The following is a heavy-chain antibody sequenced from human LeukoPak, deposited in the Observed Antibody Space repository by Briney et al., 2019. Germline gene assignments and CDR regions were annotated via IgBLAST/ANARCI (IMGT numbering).Heavy chain of an antibody. D-gene: IGHD2-15*01. J-gene: IGHJ4*02. CDR1: GGSISSYF. CDR2: ISYSGST. Sequence: SETLSLICTVSGGSISSYFWSWIRQPPGKGLEWIGYISYSGSTNYNSTLKSRVTISVDTSKNQFSLKLSSVTAADTAVYYCARGFCSGGTCYRTFFDQWGQGTLVSVSS. CDR3: ARGFCSGGTCYRTFFDQ. V-gene: IGHV4-59*01.